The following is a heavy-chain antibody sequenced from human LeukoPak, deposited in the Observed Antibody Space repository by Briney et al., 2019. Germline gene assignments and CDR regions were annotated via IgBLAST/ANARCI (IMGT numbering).Heavy chain of an antibody. CDR3: ARVPGFSSSWYDC. J-gene: IGHJ4*02. CDR1: GFTFSDYY. Sequence: GGSLRLSCAASGFTFSDYYMTWIRQAPGKGLEWVPYISTSGSTIYYADSVKGRFTISRDNAKNSLYLQMNTLRAEDTAVYYCARVPGFSSSWYDCWGQGTLVTVSS. D-gene: IGHD6-13*01. V-gene: IGHV3-11*01. CDR2: ISTSGSTI.